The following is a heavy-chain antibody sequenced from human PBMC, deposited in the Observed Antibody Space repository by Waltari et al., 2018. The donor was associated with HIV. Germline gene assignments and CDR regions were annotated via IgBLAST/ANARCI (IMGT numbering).Heavy chain of an antibody. CDR2: IHSDGSST. V-gene: IGHV3-74*01. J-gene: IGHJ6*02. CDR1: GFTFRSYW. D-gene: IGHD3-10*01. CDR3: ARREATVVRGVYYYGMDV. Sequence: EVQLVESGGGLVQPGGSLRLSCAASGFTFRSYWMHWVRQAPGKGLVWVSRIHSDGSSTSYADFVNGRFTISRDNAKNTLYLEMNSLRAEDTAVYYCARREATVVRGVYYYGMDVWGQGTTVTVSS.